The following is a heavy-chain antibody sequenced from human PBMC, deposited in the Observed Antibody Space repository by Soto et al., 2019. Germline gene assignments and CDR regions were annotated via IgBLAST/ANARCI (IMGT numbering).Heavy chain of an antibody. Sequence: GASVKVSCKASGYSFTSYAIHWMRQAPGQRLEWMGWINAGNGNTKVPQKFQGRVTITRDTSASTACMELSSLRSEDTAVYYCARDVTTVITGAFDIWGQGTMVTVSS. J-gene: IGHJ3*02. CDR3: ARDVTTVITGAFDI. D-gene: IGHD4-4*01. CDR2: INAGNGNT. V-gene: IGHV1-3*01. CDR1: GYSFTSYA.